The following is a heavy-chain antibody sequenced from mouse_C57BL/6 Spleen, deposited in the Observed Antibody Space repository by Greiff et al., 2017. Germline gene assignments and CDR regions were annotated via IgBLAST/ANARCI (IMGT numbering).Heavy chain of an antibody. Sequence: QVQLKESGAELARPGASVKLSCKASGYTFTSYGISWVKQRTGQGLEWIGVIYPRSGNTYYNEKFKGKATLTADKSSSTAYMELRGLTSEDSAVYFCARFTTVGNFGYWGQGTTLTVSS. J-gene: IGHJ2*01. V-gene: IGHV1-81*01. D-gene: IGHD1-1*01. CDR2: IYPRSGNT. CDR1: GYTFTSYG. CDR3: ARFTTVGNFGY.